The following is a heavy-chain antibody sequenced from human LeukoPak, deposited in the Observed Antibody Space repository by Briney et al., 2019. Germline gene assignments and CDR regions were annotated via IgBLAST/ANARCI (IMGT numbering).Heavy chain of an antibody. CDR3: AKGYEAGTAYYYYMDV. CDR1: GFTFSGYT. D-gene: IGHD6-19*01. Sequence: GGFLRLSCAASGFTFSGYTMSWVRQAPGKGLEWVSGISASGGRTYYADSVKGRFTISRDISKSTLHLQMSSLRAEDTAVYYCAKGYEAGTAYYYYMDVWGKGTMVTVSS. J-gene: IGHJ6*03. V-gene: IGHV3-23*01. CDR2: ISASGGRT.